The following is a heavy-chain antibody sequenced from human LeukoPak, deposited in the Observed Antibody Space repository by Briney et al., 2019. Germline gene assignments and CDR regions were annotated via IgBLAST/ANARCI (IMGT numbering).Heavy chain of an antibody. D-gene: IGHD2-2*01. CDR3: ARDRGYCSSTSCYRGQYYFDY. V-gene: IGHV1-2*02. CDR2: INPSSGGT. CDR1: GYTFTGYY. Sequence: ASVKVSCKASGYTFTGYYMHWVRQAPGQGLEWMGWINPSSGGTNYAQKFQGRVTMTRDTSISTAYMELSRLRSDDTAVYYCARDRGYCSSTSCYRGQYYFDYWGQGTLVTVSS. J-gene: IGHJ4*02.